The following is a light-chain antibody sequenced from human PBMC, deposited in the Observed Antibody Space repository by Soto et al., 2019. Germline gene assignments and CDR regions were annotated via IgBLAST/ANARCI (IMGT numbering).Light chain of an antibody. Sequence: DIQMTQSPSTLSASVEDRVTITCRASQSISSWLAWYQQKPGKAPKLLIYKASSLESGVPSRFSGSGSGTEFTLTISSLQPDDFATYYCQQYNSYCTFGQGTKVEIK. CDR1: QSISSW. J-gene: IGKJ1*01. CDR2: KAS. CDR3: QQYNSYCT. V-gene: IGKV1-5*03.